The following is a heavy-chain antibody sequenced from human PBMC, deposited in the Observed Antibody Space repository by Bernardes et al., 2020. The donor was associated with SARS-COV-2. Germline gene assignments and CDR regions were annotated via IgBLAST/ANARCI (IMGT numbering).Heavy chain of an antibody. D-gene: IGHD3-3*01. CDR2: IYWNDDK. CDR1: GFSLSTSGVG. Sequence: GPTLVKPTQTLTLTCTFSGFSLSTSGVGVGWIRQPPGKALEWLALIYWNDDKRYSPSLKSRLTITKDTSKNQVVLTMTNMDPVDTATYYCAHEGRITIFGVVIEAWFDPWGQGTLVTVSS. V-gene: IGHV2-5*01. CDR3: AHEGRITIFGVVIEAWFDP. J-gene: IGHJ5*02.